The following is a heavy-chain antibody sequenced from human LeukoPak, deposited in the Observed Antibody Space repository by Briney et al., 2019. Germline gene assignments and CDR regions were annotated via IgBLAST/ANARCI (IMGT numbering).Heavy chain of an antibody. CDR2: ISGYNGNT. D-gene: IGHD1-26*01. V-gene: IGHV1-18*01. CDR3: ARVDSGSRLGAFDI. CDR1: GYTFSSYG. Sequence: SVKVSCKASGYTFSSYGITWVRQAPGQGLEWMGWISGYNGNTNYAQKLQGRVTMTTDTSTITVYMELRSLRSDDTAVYYCARVDSGSRLGAFDIWGQGTMVTVSS. J-gene: IGHJ3*02.